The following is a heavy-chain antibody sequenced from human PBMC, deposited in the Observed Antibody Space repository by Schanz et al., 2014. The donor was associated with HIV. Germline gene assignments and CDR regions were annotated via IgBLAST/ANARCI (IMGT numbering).Heavy chain of an antibody. CDR2: ISGSGGST. CDR1: GFTFSSYA. J-gene: IGHJ6*02. CDR3: AKEGYGEGYYGMDV. V-gene: IGHV3-23*01. Sequence: EVQLLESGGGLVQPGGSLRLSCAASGFTFSSYAMSWVRQAPGKGLEWVSVISGSGGSTYYADSVKGRFTISRDNSKNTLYLEMNSLRPEDTAVYYCAKEGYGEGYYGMDVWGQGTTVTVSS. D-gene: IGHD4-17*01.